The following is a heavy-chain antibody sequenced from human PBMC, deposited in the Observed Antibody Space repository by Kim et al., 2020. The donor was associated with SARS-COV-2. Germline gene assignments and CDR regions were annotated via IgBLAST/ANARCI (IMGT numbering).Heavy chain of an antibody. V-gene: IGHV4-59*08. CDR3: ARLSSSGPPDY. Sequence: TNYTPSLKRRVTISVDTSKNQFSLKLSSVTAADTAVYYCARLSSSGPPDYWGQGTLVTVSS. J-gene: IGHJ4*02. CDR2: T. D-gene: IGHD6-25*01.